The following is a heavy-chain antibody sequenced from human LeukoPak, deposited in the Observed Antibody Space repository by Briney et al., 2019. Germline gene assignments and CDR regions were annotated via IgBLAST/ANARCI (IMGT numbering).Heavy chain of an antibody. J-gene: IGHJ5*02. D-gene: IGHD5-18*01. Sequence: SETLSLTCAVYGGSFSGYYWSWIRQPPGKGLEWIGEINHSGSTNYNPSLKSRVTISVATSKNQFSLKLSSVTAADTAVYYCAKGGRMSDTAMANWFDPCGQRTLV. CDR1: GGSFSGYY. CDR2: INHSGST. CDR3: AKGGRMSDTAMANWFDP. V-gene: IGHV4-34*01.